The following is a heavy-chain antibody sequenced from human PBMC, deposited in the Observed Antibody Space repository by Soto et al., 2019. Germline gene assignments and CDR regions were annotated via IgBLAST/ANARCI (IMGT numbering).Heavy chain of an antibody. J-gene: IGHJ6*02. CDR3: ARDRGGMVTASVVWGMDV. CDR1: GFTFSSYA. CDR2: ISYDGSYR. Sequence: QVQLVESGGGVVQPGRSLRVSCAASGFTFSSYAMHWVRQAPGKGLEWVAVISYDGSYRYYADSVKGRFTISRDNSDNTFYLQMNYLRPDDTAVFYCARDRGGMVTASVVWGMDVWGQGTTVSVSS. V-gene: IGHV3-30-3*01. D-gene: IGHD5-18*01.